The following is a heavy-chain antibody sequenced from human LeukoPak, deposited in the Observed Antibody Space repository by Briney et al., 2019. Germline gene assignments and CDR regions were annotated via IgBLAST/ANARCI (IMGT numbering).Heavy chain of an antibody. CDR1: GFTFSSYG. CDR3: AKDRINSGSYYDAFDI. D-gene: IGHD1-26*01. V-gene: IGHV3-30*02. CDR2: IRYDGSNK. Sequence: GGSLRLSCAASGFTFSSYGMHWVRQAPGKGLEWVAFIRYDGSNKYYADSVKGRFTISRDNSKNTLYLQMNSLRAEDTAAYYCAKDRINSGSYYDAFDIWGQGTMVTVSS. J-gene: IGHJ3*02.